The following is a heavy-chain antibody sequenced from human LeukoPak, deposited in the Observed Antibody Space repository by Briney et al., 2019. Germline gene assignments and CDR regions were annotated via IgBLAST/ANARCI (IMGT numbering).Heavy chain of an antibody. V-gene: IGHV3-7*01. J-gene: IGHJ4*02. D-gene: IGHD6-13*01. CDR1: GFIFRSYW. CDR3: AAYGIAAAGSDY. CDR2: IKEDGSEK. Sequence: PGGSLRLSCAASGFIFRSYWMSWVRQAPGKGLEWVANIKEDGSEKYYVGSVKGRFTISRDNAENSLYLQMNSLRAEDTAVYYCAAYGIAAAGSDYWGQGTLVTVSS.